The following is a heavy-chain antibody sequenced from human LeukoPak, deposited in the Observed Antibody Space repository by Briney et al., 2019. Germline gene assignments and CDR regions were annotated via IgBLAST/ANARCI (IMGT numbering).Heavy chain of an antibody. J-gene: IGHJ4*02. CDR3: ARGKHLYYFDY. CDR1: GGSFSGYY. Sequence: KPSETLSLTCAVYGGSFSGYYWSWIRQPPGKGLEWIEEINHSGSTNYNPSLKSRVTISVDTSKNQFSLKLSSVTAADTAVYYCARGKHLYYFDYWGQGTLVTVSS. CDR2: INHSGST. D-gene: IGHD3-16*01. V-gene: IGHV4-34*01.